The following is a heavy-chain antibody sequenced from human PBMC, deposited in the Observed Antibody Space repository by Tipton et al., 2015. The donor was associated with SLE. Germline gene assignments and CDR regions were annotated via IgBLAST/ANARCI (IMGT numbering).Heavy chain of an antibody. J-gene: IGHJ6*02. V-gene: IGHV4-59*08. CDR3: ARVGGLEWLFTYYYYGMDV. CDR1: GGSISSYY. Sequence: TLSLTCTVSGGSISSYYWSWIRQPPGKGLEWIGYIYYSGSTNYNPSLKSRVTMSVDTSKNQFSLKLSSVTAADTAVYYCARVGGLEWLFTYYYYGMDVWGQGTLVTVSS. CDR2: IYYSGST. D-gene: IGHD3-3*01.